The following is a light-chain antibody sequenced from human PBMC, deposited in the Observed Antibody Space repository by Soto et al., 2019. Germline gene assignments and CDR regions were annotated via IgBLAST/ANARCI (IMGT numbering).Light chain of an antibody. J-gene: IGKJ4*01. CDR1: QSVTTY. V-gene: IGKV3-11*01. Sequence: EIVLTQSPATLSLSPGERATLSCRASQSVTTYLAWYQQKPGQAPRLLIYDASNRATGIPARFSGSGSGTDFTLTISSLEPEDFAVYYCHQCANWPLTIGGGTKVEIK. CDR2: DAS. CDR3: HQCANWPLT.